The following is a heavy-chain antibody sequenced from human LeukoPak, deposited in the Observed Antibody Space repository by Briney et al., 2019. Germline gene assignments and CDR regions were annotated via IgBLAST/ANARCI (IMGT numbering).Heavy chain of an antibody. D-gene: IGHD1-1*01. CDR1: GLIVSSNY. CDR3: ARGRSVHGGVFDY. J-gene: IGHJ4*02. CDR2: IKYDGSEK. V-gene: IGHV3-7*03. Sequence: GGSLRLSCAVSGLIVSSNYMSWVRQAPGKGLEWVANIKYDGSEKYYVDSVKGRFTISRDNTKNSQYLQMDSLRAEDTAVYYCARGRSVHGGVFDYWGQGTLVTVSS.